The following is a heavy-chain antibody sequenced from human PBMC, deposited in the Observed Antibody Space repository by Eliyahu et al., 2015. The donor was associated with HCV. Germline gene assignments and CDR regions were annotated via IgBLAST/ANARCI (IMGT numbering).Heavy chain of an antibody. J-gene: IGHJ5*02. Sequence: QVQLQESGPGLVKPSETLSLTCAVSGASISSYYWSWIRQPPGKGLEWIAXIHYSGSTNYHPSLKSRVTISVDTSKNQFSLKLSSVTAADTAVYYCASGGGGIAVAGTGGWFDPWGQGTLVTVSS. D-gene: IGHD6-19*01. CDR3: ASGGGGIAVAGTGGWFDP. CDR1: GASISSYY. V-gene: IGHV4-59*01. CDR2: IHYSGST.